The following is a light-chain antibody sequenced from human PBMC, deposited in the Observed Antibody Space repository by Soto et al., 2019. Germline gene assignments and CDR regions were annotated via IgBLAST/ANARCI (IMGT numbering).Light chain of an antibody. Sequence: DLQMTQSPPSVSASVGDGVTITCRASQNIDSYLNWYHQGPGKAPKVLVFTASNLPTGVPSRFRGSGSGTDLTLTTTNVQPEDFGIYYCQQSHSPPWTFGEGTQVEV. J-gene: IGKJ4*01. CDR2: TAS. CDR3: QQSHSPPWT. CDR1: QNIDSY. V-gene: IGKV1-39*01.